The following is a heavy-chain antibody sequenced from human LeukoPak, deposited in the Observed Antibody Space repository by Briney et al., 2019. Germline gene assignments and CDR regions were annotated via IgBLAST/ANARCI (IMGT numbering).Heavy chain of an antibody. CDR2: IYTSGST. D-gene: IGHD3-22*01. CDR1: GGSISSYY. J-gene: IGHJ4*02. Sequence: SETLSLTCTVSGGSISSYYWSWIRQPAGKGLEWIGRIYTSGSTNYNPSLKSRVTMSVDTSKNQFSLKLSSVTAADTAVFYCARGHDYYDSSGYRHWGQGTLVTVSS. CDR3: ARGHDYYDSSGYRH. V-gene: IGHV4-4*07.